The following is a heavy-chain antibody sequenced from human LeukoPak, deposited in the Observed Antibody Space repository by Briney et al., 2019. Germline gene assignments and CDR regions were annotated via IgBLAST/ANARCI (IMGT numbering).Heavy chain of an antibody. J-gene: IGHJ4*01. V-gene: IGHV4-39*01. D-gene: IGHD4-23*01. CDR2: IYYSGNT. CDR3: AKSANYGGSSGYFDY. Sequence: SETLSLTCTVSGGSISSSGYYWGWIRQPPGKGLEWIGSIYYSGNTYYNPSLKSRVTISIDTSKNQFSLKLSSVTAADTAVYYSAKSANYGGSSGYFDYWGHGTLVTVSS. CDR1: GGSISSSGYY.